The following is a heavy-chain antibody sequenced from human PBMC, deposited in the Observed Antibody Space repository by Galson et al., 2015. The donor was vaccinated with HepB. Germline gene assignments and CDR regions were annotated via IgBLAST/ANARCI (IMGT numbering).Heavy chain of an antibody. V-gene: IGHV3-23*01. J-gene: IGHJ4*02. D-gene: IGHD3-3*01. CDR3: AKKSYYTSSFHYDLFDY. CDR2: MSGSTDST. CDR1: GFTFSSHA. Sequence: SLRLSCAASGFTFSSHAMSWVRQAPGKGLELVSVMSGSTDSTTYTDSVKGRFTISRDNSKNTLYLQMNSLKAEDTAIYYCAKKSYYTSSFHYDLFDYWGQGTLVTVSS.